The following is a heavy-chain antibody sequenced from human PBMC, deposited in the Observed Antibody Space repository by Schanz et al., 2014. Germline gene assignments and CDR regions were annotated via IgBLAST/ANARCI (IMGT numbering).Heavy chain of an antibody. Sequence: EVQLVESGGGLVQPGGSLRLSCAASGFIVRSNYMTWVRQAPGKGLEWVSFVHPGGSTYYPDSVKGRFTISRDSSKNTLYLQMNSLRPEDTAIYYCAKGRFGELSAFDIWGQGTMVTVSS. CDR1: GFIVRSNY. D-gene: IGHD3-10*01. CDR2: VHPGGST. CDR3: AKGRFGELSAFDI. V-gene: IGHV3-53*01. J-gene: IGHJ3*02.